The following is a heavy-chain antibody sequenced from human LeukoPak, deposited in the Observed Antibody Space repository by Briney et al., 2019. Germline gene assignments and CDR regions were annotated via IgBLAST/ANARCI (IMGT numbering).Heavy chain of an antibody. V-gene: IGHV4-31*03. CDR3: AWITMVRGVIITLEEGYDY. D-gene: IGHD3-10*01. Sequence: SETLSLTCTVSGGSISSGGYYWSWIRQHPGKGLEWIGYIYYSGSTYYNPSLKSRVTISVDTSKNQFSLKLSSVTAADTAVYYYAWITMVRGVIITLEEGYDYWGQGTLVTVSS. CDR2: IYYSGST. CDR1: GGSISSGGYY. J-gene: IGHJ4*02.